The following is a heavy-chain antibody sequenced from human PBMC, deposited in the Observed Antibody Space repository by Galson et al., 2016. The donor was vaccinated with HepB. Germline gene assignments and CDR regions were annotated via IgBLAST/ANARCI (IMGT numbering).Heavy chain of an antibody. V-gene: IGHV3-11*06. J-gene: IGHJ4*02. CDR2: ISGSSGYT. CDR1: GFTFSDYY. Sequence: SLRLSCAASGFTFSDYYMTWIRPAPGKGLEWVSYISGSSGYTHYAASVKGRITISRDNAKNSLYLQMNSLRVEDTDVYFCARHRSAITAAPIDYWGQGTLVTVSS. D-gene: IGHD6-25*01. CDR3: ARHRSAITAAPIDY.